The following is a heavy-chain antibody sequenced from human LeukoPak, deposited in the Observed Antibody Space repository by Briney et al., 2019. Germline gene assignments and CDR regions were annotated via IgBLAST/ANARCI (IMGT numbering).Heavy chain of an antibody. D-gene: IGHD1-7*01. CDR1: GGSISSYY. J-gene: IGHJ5*02. CDR3: ARGNWNYASFWFDP. CDR2: ISYGGST. Sequence: SETLSLTCTVSGGSISSYYWSWIRQPPGKGLGWIGYISYGGSTNYNPSLESRVSISVETSKNQFSLKLSSVTAADTAVYYCARGNWNYASFWFDPWGQGTLVTVSS. V-gene: IGHV4-59*01.